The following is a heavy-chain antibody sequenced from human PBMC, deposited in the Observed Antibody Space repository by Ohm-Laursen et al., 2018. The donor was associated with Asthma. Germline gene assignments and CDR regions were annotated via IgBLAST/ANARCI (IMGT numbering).Heavy chain of an antibody. CDR2: GGSYYDGGLK. J-gene: IGHJ4*02. Sequence: SLRLSCAASGFSFSTSGMHWVRQAPGKGLEWVAMGGSYYDGGLKYYADSVNGRFTVSRDDSKNTLYLQMNSLRPDDTAVYYCARDVMEWYLPAFDFWGQGTLVTVSS. D-gene: IGHD3-3*01. CDR1: GFSFSTSG. CDR3: ARDVMEWYLPAFDF. V-gene: IGHV3-30*19.